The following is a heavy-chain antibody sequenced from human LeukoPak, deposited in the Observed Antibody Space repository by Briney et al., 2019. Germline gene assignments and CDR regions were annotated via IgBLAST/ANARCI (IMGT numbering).Heavy chain of an antibody. Sequence: SQTLSLTCTVSGGSISSGSYYWSWIRQPAGKGLEWIGRIYTSGSTNYNPSLKSRVTISVDTSKNQFSLKLTSVTAADTAIYYCASVRGYSSGWYASGFDPWGQGTLVTVSS. CDR3: ASVRGYSSGWYASGFDP. CDR1: GGSISSGSYY. V-gene: IGHV4-61*02. J-gene: IGHJ5*02. CDR2: IYTSGST. D-gene: IGHD6-19*01.